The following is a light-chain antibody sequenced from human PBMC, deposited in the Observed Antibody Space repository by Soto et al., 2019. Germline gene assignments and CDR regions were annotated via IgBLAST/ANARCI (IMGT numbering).Light chain of an antibody. J-gene: IGKJ4*01. CDR3: QQRNKWPPVT. CDR1: PSVSNS. V-gene: IGKV3-11*01. CDR2: DAS. Sequence: ESVLTQSPATLSLSPGERATLSCRASPSVSNSVAWYQHKPGQAPRLLIYDASNRATGVPSRFSGSGSGTDFTLTISSLAPEDFAVDYCQQRNKWPPVTVGGGTRLEIK.